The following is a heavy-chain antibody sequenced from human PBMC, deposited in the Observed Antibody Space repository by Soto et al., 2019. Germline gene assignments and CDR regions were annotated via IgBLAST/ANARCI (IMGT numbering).Heavy chain of an antibody. Sequence: SETLSLTCTVSGGSISSSSYYWGWIRQPPGKGLEWIGSIYYSGSTYYNPSLKSRVTISVDTSKNQFSLKLSSVTAADTAVYYCAGRITMVRGAGRGYFEYWGQGTLVTVSS. V-gene: IGHV4-39*01. CDR1: GGSISSSSYY. D-gene: IGHD3-10*01. J-gene: IGHJ4*02. CDR2: IYYSGST. CDR3: AGRITMVRGAGRGYFEY.